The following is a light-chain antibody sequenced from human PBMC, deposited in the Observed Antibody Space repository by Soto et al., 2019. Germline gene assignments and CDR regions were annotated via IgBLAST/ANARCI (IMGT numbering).Light chain of an antibody. Sequence: QSALTQRACVSGSPGQSVTISCTGTSSDVGSYNLVSWYQQHPGKAPKLMIYEGSKRPSGVSNRFSGSKSGNTASLTISGLQAEDEADYYCCSYAGSSTWVFGGGTKLTVL. CDR3: CSYAGSSTWV. CDR1: SSDVGSYNL. V-gene: IGLV2-23*01. J-gene: IGLJ2*01. CDR2: EGS.